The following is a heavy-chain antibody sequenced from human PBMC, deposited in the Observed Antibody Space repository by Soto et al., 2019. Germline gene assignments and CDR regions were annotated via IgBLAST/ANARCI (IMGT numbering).Heavy chain of an antibody. CDR2: ISGSGGST. V-gene: IGHV3-23*01. J-gene: IGHJ4*02. Sequence: GGSLRLSCAASGFTFSSYAMSWVRQAPGKGLEWVSAISGSGGSTYYADSVKGRFTISRDNSKNTLYLQMNSLRAEDTAVYYCAKDRAHCSGGSCYSGLDYWGQGTLVTV. CDR1: GFTFSSYA. CDR3: AKDRAHCSGGSCYSGLDY. D-gene: IGHD2-15*01.